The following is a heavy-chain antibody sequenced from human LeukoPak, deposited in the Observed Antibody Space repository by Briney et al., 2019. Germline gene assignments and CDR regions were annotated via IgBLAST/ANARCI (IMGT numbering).Heavy chain of an antibody. CDR2: IHISWRT. Sequence: SETLSLTCTVGSVSINSNFWTWLRQPAGKGLNWIGPIHISWRTNYTPSLKSRLTMSVDAPRNQFSLKLTSVPAADTAVYYCARGPESSSGWFDSWGPGTLLTVSS. CDR1: SVSINSNF. V-gene: IGHV4-4*07. J-gene: IGHJ5*01. CDR3: ARGPESSSGWFDS. D-gene: IGHD6-19*01.